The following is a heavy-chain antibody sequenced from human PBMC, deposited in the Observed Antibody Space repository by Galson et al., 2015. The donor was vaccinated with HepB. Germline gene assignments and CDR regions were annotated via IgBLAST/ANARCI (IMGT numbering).Heavy chain of an antibody. Sequence: SVKVSCKASGFTFTSSAVQWVRQARGQRLEWIGWIVVGSGNTNYAQKFQERVTITRDMSTSTAYMELSSLRSEDTAVYYCAAANGKISGYSYGYWYYFDYWGQGTLVTVSS. D-gene: IGHD5-18*01. CDR1: GFTFTSSA. CDR3: AAANGKISGYSYGYWYYFDY. V-gene: IGHV1-58*01. J-gene: IGHJ4*02. CDR2: IVVGSGNT.